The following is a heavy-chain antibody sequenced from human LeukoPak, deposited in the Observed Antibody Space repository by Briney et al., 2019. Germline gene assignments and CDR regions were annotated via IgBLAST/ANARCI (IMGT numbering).Heavy chain of an antibody. CDR1: GFTFSSYA. V-gene: IGHV3-23*01. CDR2: ISGSGGST. Sequence: GRSLRLSCAASGFTFSSYAMSWVRQAPGKGLEWVSAISGSGGSTNNADSVKGRFTISRDNSKNTLYLQMKSLRAEDTAVYYCAKQVYADYYYYMDVWGKGTTVTVSS. CDR3: AKQVYADYYYYMDV. D-gene: IGHD2-8*01. J-gene: IGHJ6*03.